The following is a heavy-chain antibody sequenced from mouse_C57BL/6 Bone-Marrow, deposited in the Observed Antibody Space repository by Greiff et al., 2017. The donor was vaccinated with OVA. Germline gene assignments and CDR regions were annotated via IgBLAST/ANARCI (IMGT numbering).Heavy chain of an antibody. Sequence: EVKLMESGGGLVQSGRSLRLSCATSGFTFSDFYMEWVRQAPGKGLEWIAASRTKANAYTTEYSASVKGRFIVSRDTSQSILYLQMNALRAEDTAMYYCARDADYGSSFPYWYFDVWGTGTTVTVSS. V-gene: IGHV7-1*01. D-gene: IGHD1-1*01. CDR1: GFTFSDFY. CDR2: SRTKANAYTT. CDR3: ARDADYGSSFPYWYFDV. J-gene: IGHJ1*03.